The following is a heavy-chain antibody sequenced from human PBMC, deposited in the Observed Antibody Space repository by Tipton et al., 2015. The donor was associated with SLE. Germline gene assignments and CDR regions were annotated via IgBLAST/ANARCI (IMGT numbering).Heavy chain of an antibody. CDR3: ARALGVATMFLFRGPLDY. CDR2: IYFSGGT. V-gene: IGHV4-39*01. CDR1: GDSIRTSSSY. D-gene: IGHD5-24*01. Sequence: TLSLTCSVSGDSIRTSSSYWGWIRQPPGKGLEWIGSIYFSGGTYYNPSLKSRVTMSIDTSKNQFSLKLTSVTAADTAVYYCARALGVATMFLFRGPLDYWSQGALVTVSS. J-gene: IGHJ4*02.